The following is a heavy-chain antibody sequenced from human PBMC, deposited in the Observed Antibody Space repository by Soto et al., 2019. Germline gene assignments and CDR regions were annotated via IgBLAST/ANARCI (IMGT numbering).Heavy chain of an antibody. Sequence: PAETLSLTCTVCVGCVSISSFYWGGVRQPPEKGVEWIGSISYGGYTYYIPSLKSRVTMSVDTSTNQLSLKLNSVTAADTALYFCARHRRETGTFAQPLDSWGQGIMVTVSS. CDR2: ISYGGYT. D-gene: IGHD1-1*01. CDR3: ARHRRETGTFAQPLDS. V-gene: IGHV4-39*01. CDR1: VGCVSISSFY. J-gene: IGHJ4*02.